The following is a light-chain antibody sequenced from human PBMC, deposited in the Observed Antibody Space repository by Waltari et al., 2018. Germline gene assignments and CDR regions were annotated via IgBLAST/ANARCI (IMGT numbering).Light chain of an antibody. CDR2: WAS. CDR1: PSVLYSSTNKNY. J-gene: IGKJ2*01. Sequence: DIVMTQSPDSLAVSLVERATISCKSSPSVLYSSTNKNYLAWYQQKPGQPPKLLIYWASTRESWVPDRFSGSGSGTDFTLTVSSLQAEDVAVYYCQQYYTTPYTFGQGTKLEIK. V-gene: IGKV4-1*01. CDR3: QQYYTTPYT.